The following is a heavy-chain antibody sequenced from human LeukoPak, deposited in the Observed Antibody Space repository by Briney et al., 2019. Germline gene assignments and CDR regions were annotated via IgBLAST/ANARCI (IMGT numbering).Heavy chain of an antibody. CDR3: ARVSTYFGVVTDFDY. CDR2: MNPNSGNT. D-gene: IGHD3-3*01. V-gene: IGHV1-8*01. J-gene: IGHJ4*02. Sequence: ASVKVSCKASGYTFTSYDINWVRQTTGQGLEWMGWMNPNSGNTGHAQKFQGRVTMTRNTSISTAYMELSSLRSEDTAVYYCARVSTYFGVVTDFDYWGQGTLVTVSS. CDR1: GYTFTSYD.